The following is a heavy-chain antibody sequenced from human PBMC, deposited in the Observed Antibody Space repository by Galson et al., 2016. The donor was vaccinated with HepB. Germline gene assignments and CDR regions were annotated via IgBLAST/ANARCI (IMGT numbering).Heavy chain of an antibody. J-gene: IGHJ6*02. CDR2: VYYSGNT. V-gene: IGHV4-39*07. Sequence: ETLSPTCTVSGGSISSSIHFWGWIRQPPGKGLEWIGHVYYSGNTYFNPSLKSRLTISIDTSKRQFSLKLTSVTAADAAVYYCARVPPRYYYYYGMDVWGQGTTVTVSS. CDR1: GGSISSSIHF. CDR3: ARVPPRYYYYYGMDV.